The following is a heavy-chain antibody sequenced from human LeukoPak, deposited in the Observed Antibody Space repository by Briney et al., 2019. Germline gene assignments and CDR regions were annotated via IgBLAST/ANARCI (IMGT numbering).Heavy chain of an antibody. V-gene: IGHV3-53*01. Sequence: PGGSLRLSCAASGFSVSATHMSWVRQAPGKGPEWVSAMYTGGTTYYADSVKGRFTIYRDNSKNTLYLQMNSLRAEDTAVYYCAKDEATSGGGLASWGQGTLVSVSS. CDR2: MYTGGTT. D-gene: IGHD3-16*01. J-gene: IGHJ4*02. CDR3: AKDEATSGGGLAS. CDR1: GFSVSATH.